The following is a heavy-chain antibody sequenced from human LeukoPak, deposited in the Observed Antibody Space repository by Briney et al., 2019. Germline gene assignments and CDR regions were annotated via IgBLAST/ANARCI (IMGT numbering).Heavy chain of an antibody. CDR1: GATLSSYA. J-gene: IGHJ4*02. V-gene: IGHV1-69*13. CDR2: IIPIFGTA. D-gene: IGHD1-20*01. Sequence: SVKVSCKASGATLSSYAISWVRQAPGQGLEWMGGIIPIFGTANYAQKFQGRVTITADESTSTAYMELSSLRPEDTAVYDSSRDAPTLTGTTVYWGQGTLVTVSS. CDR3: SRDAPTLTGTTVY.